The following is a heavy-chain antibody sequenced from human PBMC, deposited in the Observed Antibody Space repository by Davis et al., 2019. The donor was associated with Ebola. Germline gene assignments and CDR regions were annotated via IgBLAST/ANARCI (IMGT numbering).Heavy chain of an antibody. V-gene: IGHV3-30*03. J-gene: IGHJ4*02. CDR1: GFTFNQYA. D-gene: IGHD6-19*01. CDR3: ATTPQYSSGQNKPFDY. CDR2: ISYDGSKK. Sequence: GESLKISCAASGFTFNQYAMTWVRQAPGKGLEWVALISYDGSKKYYADSVKGRFTISRDNSKNTLYLQMNSLRAEDTAVYYCATTPQYSSGQNKPFDYWGQGTLVTVSS.